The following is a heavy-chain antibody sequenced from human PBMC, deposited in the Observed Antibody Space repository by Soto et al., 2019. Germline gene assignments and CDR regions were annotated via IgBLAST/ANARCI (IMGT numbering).Heavy chain of an antibody. J-gene: IGHJ4*02. V-gene: IGHV4-31*03. Sequence: QVQLQESGPGLVKPSQTLSLTCTVSGGSISSGGYYWSWIRQHPGKGLEWIGYIYYSGSTYYNPSIKSRVTISVDTSKNQFSLKLSSVTAADTAVYYCARDVDDSSGSGVGPWGQGTLVTVSS. CDR1: GGSISSGGYY. CDR3: ARDVDDSSGSGVGP. CDR2: IYYSGST. D-gene: IGHD3-22*01.